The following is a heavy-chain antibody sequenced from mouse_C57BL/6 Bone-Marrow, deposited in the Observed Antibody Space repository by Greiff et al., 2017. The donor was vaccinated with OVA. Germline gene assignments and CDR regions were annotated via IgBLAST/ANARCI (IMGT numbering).Heavy chain of an antibody. V-gene: IGHV1-55*01. CDR3: ARAGITTVEGDFAMDY. CDR1: GYTFTSSW. Sequence: QVQLQQPGAELVKPGASVKMSCKASGYTFTSSWITWVKQRPGQGLEWIGDIYPGSGRTNYNEKFKSKATLTVDTSSNTAYMQLSSLTSEESAVYYCARAGITTVEGDFAMDYWGQGTSVTVSS. J-gene: IGHJ4*01. CDR2: IYPGSGRT. D-gene: IGHD1-1*01.